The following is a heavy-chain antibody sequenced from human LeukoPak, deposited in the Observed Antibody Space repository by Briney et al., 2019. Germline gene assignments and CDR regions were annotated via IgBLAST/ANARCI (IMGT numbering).Heavy chain of an antibody. V-gene: IGHV3-48*02. J-gene: IGHJ4*02. CDR3: VRANSLMVRGVITYFDS. CDR1: GFTFSSYG. CDR2: ISRSGATI. D-gene: IGHD3-10*01. Sequence: GGSLRLSCAASGFTFSSYGMNWVRQAPGKGLEFVAYISRSGATICYADSLKGRFTISRDNAKNSLYLQMNSLRDEDTAVYFCVRANSLMVRGVITYFDSWGQGTLVTVSS.